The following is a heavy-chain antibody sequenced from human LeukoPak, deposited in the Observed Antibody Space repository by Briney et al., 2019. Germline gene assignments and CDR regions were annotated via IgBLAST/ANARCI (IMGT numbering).Heavy chain of an antibody. CDR3: ARRAAFSTPGRYYMDV. D-gene: IGHD2-15*01. CDR2: IYSSGST. J-gene: IGHJ6*03. CDR1: GGSINNYY. V-gene: IGHV4-4*09. Sequence: SETLSLTCTVSGGSINNYYWTWIRQPPGKGLEWIGCIYSSGSTNYNPSLKSRVTISVDTSKNQFSLNLNSVTAADTAVYYCARRAAFSTPGRYYMDVWAKGPPSPSP.